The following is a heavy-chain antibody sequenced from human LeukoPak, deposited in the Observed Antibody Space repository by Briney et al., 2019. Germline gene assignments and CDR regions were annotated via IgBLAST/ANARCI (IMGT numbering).Heavy chain of an antibody. CDR3: AKKTARPAEYNYASGSPEIDY. D-gene: IGHD3-10*01. Sequence: GGSLRLSCAASGFTFSSYSMNWVRQAPGKGLDWVSSISGSGDSTYYAASVKGRFIISRDNSKSTVYLQMNYLRAEDTAVYYCAKKTARPAEYNYASGSPEIDYWGQGTLVTVSS. CDR1: GFTFSSYS. CDR2: ISGSGDST. V-gene: IGHV3-23*01. J-gene: IGHJ4*02.